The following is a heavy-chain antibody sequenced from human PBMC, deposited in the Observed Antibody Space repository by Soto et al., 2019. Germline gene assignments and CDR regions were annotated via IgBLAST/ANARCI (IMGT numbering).Heavy chain of an antibody. CDR1: KFTFHYDW. D-gene: IGHD3-22*01. V-gene: IGHV3-15*01. Sequence: GGSLRLSCAASKFTFHYDWMSWVRQAPGKGLEWVGRIKATAYGGTTDYAAFVKGRFIISRDDSKDTLYLQMNSLRSEDTARYSFVTNHTSGYYLQYWDKGPLVTASS. CDR3: VTNHTSGYYLQY. J-gene: IGHJ1*01. CDR2: IKATAYGGTT.